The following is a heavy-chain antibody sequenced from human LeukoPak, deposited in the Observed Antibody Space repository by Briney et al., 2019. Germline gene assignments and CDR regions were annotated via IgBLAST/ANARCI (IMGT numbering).Heavy chain of an antibody. V-gene: IGHV3-9*01. J-gene: IGHJ4*02. CDR3: AKDASLRSGYNWRYFDY. Sequence: GGSLRLSCAASGFTFDDYAMHWVRQAPGKGLEWVSGISWNSGSIGYADSVKGRFTTSRDNAKNSLYLQMNSLRAEDTALYYCAKDASLRSGYNWRYFDYWGQGTLVTVSS. CDR2: ISWNSGSI. CDR1: GFTFDDYA. D-gene: IGHD5-24*01.